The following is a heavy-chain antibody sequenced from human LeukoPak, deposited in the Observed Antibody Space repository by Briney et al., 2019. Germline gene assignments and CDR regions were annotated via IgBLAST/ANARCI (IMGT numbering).Heavy chain of an antibody. Sequence: GGSLRLSCAASGFTFSSYSMNWVRQAPGKGLEWVSSISSSSSYIYYADLVKGRFTISRDNAKNSLYLQMNSLRAEDTAVYYCARSRGGSSSWPDAFDIWGQGTMVTVSS. V-gene: IGHV3-21*01. D-gene: IGHD6-13*01. J-gene: IGHJ3*02. CDR3: ARSRGGSSSWPDAFDI. CDR2: ISSSSSYI. CDR1: GFTFSSYS.